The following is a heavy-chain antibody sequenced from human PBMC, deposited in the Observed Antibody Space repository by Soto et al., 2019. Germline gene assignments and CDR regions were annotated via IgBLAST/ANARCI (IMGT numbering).Heavy chain of an antibody. CDR2: IFSNDEK. CDR1: GFSLSNARMG. D-gene: IGHD1-20*01. V-gene: IGHV2-26*01. CDR3: ARIVHYSLTDNWFDP. J-gene: IGHJ5*02. Sequence: QVTLKESGPVLVKPTETLTLTCTVSGFSLSNARMGVSWIRQPPGKALEWLAHIFSNDEKSYSTSLKSRLTLSKDTSKSQLVLTMTNMDPVDTATYYCARIVHYSLTDNWFDPWGQGTLVTVSS.